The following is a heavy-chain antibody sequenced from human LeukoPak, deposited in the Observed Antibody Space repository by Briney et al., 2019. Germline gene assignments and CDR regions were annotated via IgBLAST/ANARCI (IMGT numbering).Heavy chain of an antibody. CDR2: INSDGSST. Sequence: GGSLRLSCAASGFTFSSYWMHWVRQGPGKGLVWVSRINSDGSSTTYADSVKGRFTISRDNAKNTLSLQMNSLRAEDTAVYYCARALEMGTIPFDYWGQGTLVTVSS. J-gene: IGHJ4*02. D-gene: IGHD5-24*01. CDR3: ARALEMGTIPFDY. V-gene: IGHV3-74*01. CDR1: GFTFSSYW.